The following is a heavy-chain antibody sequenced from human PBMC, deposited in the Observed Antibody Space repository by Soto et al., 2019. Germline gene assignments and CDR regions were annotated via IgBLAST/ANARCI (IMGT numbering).Heavy chain of an antibody. Sequence: GGSLRLSCAASGFIFSTYTINWVRQAPGKGLEWVASISSSSRDIFYADSVKARFTISRDNANSSVDLQMNSLRVGDTAIYYCARGSWGGDGIDIWGQGTTVTVSS. J-gene: IGHJ6*02. CDR1: GFIFSTYT. D-gene: IGHD3-16*01. V-gene: IGHV3-21*01. CDR3: ARGSWGGDGIDI. CDR2: ISSSSRDI.